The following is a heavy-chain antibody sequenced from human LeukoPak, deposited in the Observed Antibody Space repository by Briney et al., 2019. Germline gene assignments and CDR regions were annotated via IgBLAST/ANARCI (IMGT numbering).Heavy chain of an antibody. J-gene: IGHJ4*02. Sequence: PGGSLRLSCAASGFTFSSYEMNWVRQAPGKGLEWVSAISGSGGSTYYADSVKGRFTISRDNSKNTLFLQMNSLRAEDTAVYYCANLAPIVYDILTGYPSSPDYWGQGTLVTVSS. D-gene: IGHD3-9*01. CDR2: ISGSGGST. CDR1: GFTFSSYE. CDR3: ANLAPIVYDILTGYPSSPDY. V-gene: IGHV3-23*01.